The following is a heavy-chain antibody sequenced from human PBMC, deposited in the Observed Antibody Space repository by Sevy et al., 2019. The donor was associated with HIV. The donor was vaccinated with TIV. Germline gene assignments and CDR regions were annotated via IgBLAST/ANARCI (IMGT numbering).Heavy chain of an antibody. Sequence: LTNYYMHWVRQAPGEGLEWMGIINPSGGSTRNAQRFQGRVTMTRDTSTSTVYMELSSLRSEDTAVYYCARGGSSGWTYFDYWGQGTLVTVSS. J-gene: IGHJ4*02. CDR3: ARGGSSGWTYFDY. CDR2: INPSGGST. CDR1: LTNYY. D-gene: IGHD6-19*01. V-gene: IGHV1-46*01.